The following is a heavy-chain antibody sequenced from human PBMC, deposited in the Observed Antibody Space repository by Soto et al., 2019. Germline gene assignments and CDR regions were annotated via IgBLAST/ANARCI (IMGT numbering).Heavy chain of an antibody. J-gene: IGHJ4*02. V-gene: IGHV4-39*01. CDR1: GGSISSSSYY. CDR3: ASATGSTQYYFDY. Sequence: QLQLQESGPGLVKPSETLSLTCTVSGGSISSSSYYWGWIRQPPGKGLEWIGSIYYSGSTYYNPSLKSRVTISVDTSKNQFSLKLSSVTAADTAVYYCASATGSTQYYFDYWGQGTLVTVSS. D-gene: IGHD1-1*01. CDR2: IYYSGST.